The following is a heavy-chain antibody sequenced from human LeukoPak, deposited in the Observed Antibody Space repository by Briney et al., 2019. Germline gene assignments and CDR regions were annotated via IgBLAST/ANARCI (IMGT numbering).Heavy chain of an antibody. CDR3: ARDPVPPYCSGGSCYLGY. V-gene: IGHV1-2*02. CDR1: GYTFTGYY. Sequence: ASVKVSCKAPGYTFTGYYMHWVRQAPGQGLEWMGWINPNSGGTNYAQKFQGRVTMTRDTSISTAYMELSRLRSDDTAVYYCARDPVPPYCSGGSCYLGYWGQGTLVTVSS. CDR2: INPNSGGT. J-gene: IGHJ4*02. D-gene: IGHD2-15*01.